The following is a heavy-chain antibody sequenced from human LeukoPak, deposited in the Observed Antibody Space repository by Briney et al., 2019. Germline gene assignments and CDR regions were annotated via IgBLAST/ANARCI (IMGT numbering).Heavy chain of an antibody. CDR2: INPNSGGT. Sequence: GASVKVSCKAPGYTFTGYYMHWVRQAPGQGLEWMGWINPNSGGTNYAQKFQGRVTMTRDTSISTAYMELSRLRSDDTAVYYCASPGVLTGYPLASWGQGTLVTVSS. V-gene: IGHV1-2*02. CDR1: GYTFTGYY. D-gene: IGHD3-9*01. CDR3: ASPGVLTGYPLAS. J-gene: IGHJ5*02.